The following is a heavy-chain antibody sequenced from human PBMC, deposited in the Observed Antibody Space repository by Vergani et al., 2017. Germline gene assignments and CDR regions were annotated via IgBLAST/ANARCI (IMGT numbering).Heavy chain of an antibody. Sequence: QVQLQESGPGLVKPSETLSLTCTVSGGSISSYYWSWIRQPPGKGLEWIGYIYYSGSTNYNPSLKSRVTIAVNSSKNQFSLKRSAVTAADTAVYCGVGDGGPQGARNGMDVWGQGTTVTVSS. J-gene: IGHJ6*02. CDR3: VGDGGPQGARNGMDV. D-gene: IGHD1-26*01. CDR2: IYYSGST. CDR1: GGSISSYY. V-gene: IGHV4-59*01.